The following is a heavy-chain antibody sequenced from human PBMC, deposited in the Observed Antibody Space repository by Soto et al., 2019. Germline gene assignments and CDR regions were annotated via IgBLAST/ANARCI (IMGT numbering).Heavy chain of an antibody. Sequence: QVQLQESGPGLVKPSQTLSLTCTVSGGSISSGNYYWSWIRQHPGKGLEWIGYIYYSGSTYYNPSLKSRVTISVDTSQNQFSLKLSSVTAADTAVYYCARTSFDTSGTAADPWGQGTLVTVSS. J-gene: IGHJ5*02. CDR3: ARTSFDTSGTAADP. D-gene: IGHD3-22*01. CDR1: GGSISSGNYY. V-gene: IGHV4-31*03. CDR2: IYYSGST.